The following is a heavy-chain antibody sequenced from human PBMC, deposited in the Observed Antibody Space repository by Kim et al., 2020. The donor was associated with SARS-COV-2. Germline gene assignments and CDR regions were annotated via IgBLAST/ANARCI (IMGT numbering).Heavy chain of an antibody. CDR3: AGDGTRITIVRGVISWYFVL. CDR2: ISYDGSNK. J-gene: IGHJ2*01. Sequence: GGSLRLSCAASGFTFSSYAMHWVRQAPGKGLEWVAVISYDGSNKYYADSVKGRFTISRDNSKNTLYLQMNSMSAEDTAVYYCAGDGTRITIVRGVISWYFVLWWRRALVAASS. V-gene: IGHV3-30*04. D-gene: IGHD3-10*01. CDR1: GFTFSSYA.